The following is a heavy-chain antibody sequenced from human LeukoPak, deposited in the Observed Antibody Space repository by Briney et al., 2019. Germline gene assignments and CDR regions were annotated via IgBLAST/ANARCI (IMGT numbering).Heavy chain of an antibody. CDR2: IHASGTT. J-gene: IGHJ4*02. CDR3: ARGGADVYGRAFDY. Sequence: SETLSLTCNVSGGSISSYFWTWIRQPAGKGLEWIGRIHASGTTNYNSSLKSRVSMSVDTSKNQLSLKLTSVTAADTAVYFCARGGADVYGRAFDYWGQGTLVSVSS. D-gene: IGHD3-10*01. V-gene: IGHV4-4*07. CDR1: GGSISSYF.